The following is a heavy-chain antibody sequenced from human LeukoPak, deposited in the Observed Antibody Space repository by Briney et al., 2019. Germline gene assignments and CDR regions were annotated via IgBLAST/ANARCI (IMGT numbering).Heavy chain of an antibody. Sequence: GGSLRLSCAGSGFTFSDYYMSWIRQAPGKGLEGVSYISSSDTTIYYADSVKGRFTISRDNAQNSLYLQMNTLRADDTAVYYCARADCSSTSCYELDYWGQGTLVTVSS. D-gene: IGHD2-2*01. CDR3: ARADCSSTSCYELDY. CDR2: ISSSDTTI. CDR1: GFTFSDYY. V-gene: IGHV3-11*04. J-gene: IGHJ4*02.